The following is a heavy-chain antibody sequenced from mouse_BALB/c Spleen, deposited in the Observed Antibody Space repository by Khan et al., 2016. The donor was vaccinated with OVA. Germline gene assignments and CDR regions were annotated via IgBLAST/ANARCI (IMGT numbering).Heavy chain of an antibody. V-gene: IGHV1-7*01. CDR1: GYTFTSYW. CDR3: ARDRIDY. CDR2: INPTSGYT. Sequence: QVQLQQSGAELAKPGASVKMSCTASGYTFTSYWMHWIKQRPGQGLEWIGYINPTSGYTDYNQKFKDKANLTADNSSSTAYMQLGSLTSDDSAGYYCARDRIDYWGQGTALTVSS. J-gene: IGHJ2*01.